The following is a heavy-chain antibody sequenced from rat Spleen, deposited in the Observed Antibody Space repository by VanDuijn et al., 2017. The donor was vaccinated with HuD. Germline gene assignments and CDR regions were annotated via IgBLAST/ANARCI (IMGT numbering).Heavy chain of an antibody. V-gene: IGHV5-25*01. J-gene: IGHJ3*01. CDR2: ISSDGGRN. CDR3: ASLTTEGNWFAY. D-gene: IGHD1-11*01. Sequence: EVQLVESGGGLVQPGRSMKLSCAASGFTFSDYYMAWVRQAPTKGLEWVATISSDGGRNFYRDSVKGRFTISRDNAKSSLYLQMDSLRSEDTATYYCASLTTEGNWFAYWGQGTLVTVSS. CDR1: GFTFSDYY.